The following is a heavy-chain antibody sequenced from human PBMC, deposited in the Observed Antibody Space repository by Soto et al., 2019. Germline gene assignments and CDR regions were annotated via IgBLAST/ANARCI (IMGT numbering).Heavy chain of an antibody. CDR1: GGSISSSSYY. CDR3: ARGGFYYDFWSGYYTTRDYYYGMDV. J-gene: IGHJ6*02. D-gene: IGHD3-3*01. V-gene: IGHV4-39*07. CDR2: IYYSGST. Sequence: SETLSLTCTVSGGSISSSSYYWGWIRQPPGKGLEWIGSIYYSGSTYYNPSLKSRVTISVDTSKNQFSLKLSSVTAADTAVYYCARGGFYYDFWSGYYTTRDYYYGMDVWGQGTTVTVSS.